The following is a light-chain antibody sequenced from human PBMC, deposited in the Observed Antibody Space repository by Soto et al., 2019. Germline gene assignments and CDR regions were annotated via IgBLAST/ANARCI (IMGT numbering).Light chain of an antibody. V-gene: IGKV1-33*01. Sequence: DIQMTQSPSSLSASVGARVTITCQASQDIRNNLNWYRHKPGKAPKLLIYDASNLETGVPSRFSGSGSRADFTLTISSVEPEDFAMYYCHQRNQFGQGTRLEIK. CDR3: HQRNQ. J-gene: IGKJ5*01. CDR1: QDIRNN. CDR2: DAS.